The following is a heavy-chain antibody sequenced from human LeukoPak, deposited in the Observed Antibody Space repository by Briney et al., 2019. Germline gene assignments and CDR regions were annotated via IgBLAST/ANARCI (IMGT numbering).Heavy chain of an antibody. Sequence: EPGPGRSKATVTMSHMWDYSYGSISRYLRSWIRQPAVTDLEWLRPIHTSGTTTYSPSFQSRVTMSMDTSKKQISLRLSSVTAADAAVYYCATEQVSGSAWGSDYWGQGSLVTVSS. D-gene: IGHD6-19*01. CDR2: IHTSGTT. CDR1: YGSISRYL. J-gene: IGHJ4*02. CDR3: ATEQVSGSAWGSDY. V-gene: IGHV4-4*07.